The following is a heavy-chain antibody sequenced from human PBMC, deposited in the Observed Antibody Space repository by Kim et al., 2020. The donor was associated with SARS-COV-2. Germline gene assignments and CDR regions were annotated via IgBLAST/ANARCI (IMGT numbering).Heavy chain of an antibody. J-gene: IGHJ4*02. CDR2: IIPIFGTA. CDR3: ASPPDGYNYYPWDY. CDR1: GGTFSSYA. Sequence: SVKVSCKASGGTFSSYAISWVRQAPGQGLEWMGGIIPIFGTANYAQKFQGRVTITADESTSTAYMELSSLRSEDTAVYYCASPPDGYNYYPWDYWGQGTLVTVSS. D-gene: IGHD5-12*01. V-gene: IGHV1-69*13.